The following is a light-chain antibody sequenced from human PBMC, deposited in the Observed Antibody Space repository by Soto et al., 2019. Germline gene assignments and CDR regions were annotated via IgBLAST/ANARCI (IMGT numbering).Light chain of an antibody. V-gene: IGKV3-20*01. Sequence: EIVLTQSPGTLSLSPGERATLSCRASQTLSGSYLAWYQQKPGLAPRLLIYGASTRATGIPDRFSGGGSGTDFTLTISRLEPEDFAVYCCQQYNTSPITFGQGTRLEIK. CDR2: GAS. J-gene: IGKJ5*01. CDR1: QTLSGSY. CDR3: QQYNTSPIT.